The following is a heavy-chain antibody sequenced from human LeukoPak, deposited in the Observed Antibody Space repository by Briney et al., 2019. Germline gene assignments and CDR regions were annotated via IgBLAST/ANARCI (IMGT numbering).Heavy chain of an antibody. CDR3: ARDPYSRYHFDY. V-gene: IGHV1-18*01. CDR2: ISAYNGNT. J-gene: IGHJ4*02. Sequence: ASVKVSCKASGYTSTTYGVSWVRQAPGQGLEWMGWISAYNGNTNYAQKLQGRVTMTTDTSTSTAYMELRSLRSDDTAVYYCARDPYSRYHFDYWGQGTLVTVSS. CDR1: GYTSTTYG. D-gene: IGHD6-13*01.